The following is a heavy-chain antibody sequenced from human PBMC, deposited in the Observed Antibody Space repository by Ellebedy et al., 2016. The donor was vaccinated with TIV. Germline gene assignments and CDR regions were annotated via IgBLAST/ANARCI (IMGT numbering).Heavy chain of an antibody. CDR1: GFTFGCCS. Sequence: GESLKISCAASGFTFGCCSMSLVRQAPGKGLEWVSVISNGGDTTYADSVKRRFTISRDNSKNTLFLQMNSLRAEDTAVYYCAKDLYGDYLMDVWGKGTTVTVSS. CDR3: AKDLYGDYLMDV. V-gene: IGHV3-23*01. J-gene: IGHJ6*03. D-gene: IGHD4-17*01. CDR2: ISNGGDTT.